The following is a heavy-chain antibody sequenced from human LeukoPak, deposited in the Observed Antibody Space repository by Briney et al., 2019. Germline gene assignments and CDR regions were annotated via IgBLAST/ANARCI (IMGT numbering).Heavy chain of an antibody. V-gene: IGHV1-24*01. J-gene: IGHJ4*02. CDR3: ARGGGITGTTDGSFVY. Sequence: ASVKVSCKVSGYTLTELSMHWVRQAPGKGLEWMGGFDPEDGKTIYAQKFQGRVTMTEDTSTDTAYMELSSLRSEDTAVYYCARGGGITGTTDGSFVYWGQGTLVTVSS. D-gene: IGHD1-7*01. CDR1: GYTLTELS. CDR2: FDPEDGKT.